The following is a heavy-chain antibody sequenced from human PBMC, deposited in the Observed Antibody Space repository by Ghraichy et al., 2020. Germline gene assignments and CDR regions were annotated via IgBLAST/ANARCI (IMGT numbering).Heavy chain of an antibody. CDR2: ISYDGSNK. CDR1: GVTFSSYA. D-gene: IGHD2-2*01. J-gene: IGHJ4*02. Sequence: GGSLRLSCAASGVTFSSYAMHWVRQAPGKGLEWVAVISYDGSNKYFADSVKGRFTISRDNSKNTLYLQMNSLRVEDTAVYYCARGRKGSTIDYWGQGTLVTVSS. V-gene: IGHV3-30*04. CDR3: ARGRKGSTIDY.